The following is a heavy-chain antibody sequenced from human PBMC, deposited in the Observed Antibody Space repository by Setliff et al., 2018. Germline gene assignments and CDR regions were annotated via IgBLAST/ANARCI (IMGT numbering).Heavy chain of an antibody. J-gene: IGHJ4*02. CDR3: AGTPARGTTWLSPFDY. CDR2: INH. Sequence: PSETLSLTCTVYGVSLSDYYWGWVRQSPGKGLDWIGEINHDPSLEGRISISVDTSKNQFSLKMTSVTAADTAMYFCAGTPARGTTWLSPFDYWGQGTLVTVS. CDR1: GVSLSDYY. D-gene: IGHD5-12*01. V-gene: IGHV4-34*10.